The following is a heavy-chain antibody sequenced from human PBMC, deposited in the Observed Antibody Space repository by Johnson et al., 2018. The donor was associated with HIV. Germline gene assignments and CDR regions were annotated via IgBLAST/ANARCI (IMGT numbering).Heavy chain of an antibody. Sequence: VQLVESGGGLVQPGGSLRLSCAASGFTFSSYAMSWVRQAPGKGLEWVSAISGSGGSTYYADSVKGRFTISRDNSKNTLYLQMNSLRVEDPAVYYWARVHIAGRWSDAFEIWGQGTMVTASS. CDR3: ARVHIAGRWSDAFEI. CDR2: ISGSGGST. CDR1: GFTFSSYA. J-gene: IGHJ3*02. D-gene: IGHD6-13*01. V-gene: IGHV3-23*04.